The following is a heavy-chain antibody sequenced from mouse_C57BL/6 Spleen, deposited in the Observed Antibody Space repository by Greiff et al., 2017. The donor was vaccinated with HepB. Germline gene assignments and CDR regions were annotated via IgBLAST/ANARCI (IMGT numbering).Heavy chain of an antibody. D-gene: IGHD4-1*01. CDR1: GFSLTSYG. V-gene: IGHV2-6-1*01. CDR2: IWSDGST. J-gene: IGHJ4*01. CDR3: ARQGLNWDDAMDY. Sequence: QVQLKQSGPGLVAPSQSLSITCTVSGFSLTSYGVHWVRQPPGKGLEWLVVIWSDGSTTYNSALKSRLSISKDNSKSQVFLKMNSLQTDDTAMYYCARQGLNWDDAMDYWGQGTSVTVSS.